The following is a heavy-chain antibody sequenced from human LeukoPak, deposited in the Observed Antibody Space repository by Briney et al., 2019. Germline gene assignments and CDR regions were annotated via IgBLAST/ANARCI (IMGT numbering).Heavy chain of an antibody. CDR1: GFTFSSYE. J-gene: IGHJ3*02. CDR3: ARGGYCTSSICYSLNAFDI. V-gene: IGHV3-48*03. Sequence: GGSLRLSCAASGFTFSSYEMNWVRQAPGKGLEWVSYISSSGSTIYYADSVKGRFTISRDNAKNSLYLQMNSLRAEDTAVYYCARGGYCTSSICYSLNAFDIWGQGTMFTVSS. D-gene: IGHD2-2*01. CDR2: ISSSGSTI.